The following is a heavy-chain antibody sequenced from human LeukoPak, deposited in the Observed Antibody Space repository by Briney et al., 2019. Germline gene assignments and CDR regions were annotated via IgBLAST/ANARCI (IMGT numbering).Heavy chain of an antibody. V-gene: IGHV3-7*01. CDR2: IKQDGSEK. CDR1: GFIFSSYW. J-gene: IGHJ3*02. D-gene: IGHD3-10*01. CDR3: VRDGSGIVVAFDI. Sequence: GVSLRLSCTASGFIFSSYWMSWVRQAPGKGLEWVANIKQDGSEKYYVDSVKGRFTISRDNAKNSLYLQMNSLRAEDTAVYYCVRDGSGIVVAFDIWGQGTMVTVSS.